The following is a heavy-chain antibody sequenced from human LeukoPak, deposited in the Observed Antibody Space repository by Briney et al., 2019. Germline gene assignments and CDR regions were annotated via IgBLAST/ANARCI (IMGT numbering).Heavy chain of an antibody. J-gene: IGHJ4*02. CDR2: ISSSSGYI. V-gene: IGHV3-21*01. CDR1: GFTFSSYS. CDR3: ARVPSDY. Sequence: GGSLRLSCAASGFTFSSYSMNWVRQAPGKGLEWISSISSSSGYIYYADSVKGRFTISRDNAKNSLYLQMNSLRAEDTAVYYCARVPSDYWGQGTLVTVFS.